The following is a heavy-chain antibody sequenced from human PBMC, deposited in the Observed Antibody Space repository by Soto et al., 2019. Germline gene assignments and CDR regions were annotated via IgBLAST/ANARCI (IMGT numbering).Heavy chain of an antibody. CDR1: GGSISSSNW. Sequence: KPSETLSLTCAVSGGSISSSNWWSWVRQPPGKGLEWIGEIYHSGSTNYNPSLKSRVTISVDKSKNQFSLKLSSVTAADTAVYYCARVRRGVNYYYGMDVWGQGTTVTVSS. CDR3: ARVRRGVNYYYGMDV. CDR2: IYHSGST. D-gene: IGHD3-10*01. V-gene: IGHV4-4*02. J-gene: IGHJ6*02.